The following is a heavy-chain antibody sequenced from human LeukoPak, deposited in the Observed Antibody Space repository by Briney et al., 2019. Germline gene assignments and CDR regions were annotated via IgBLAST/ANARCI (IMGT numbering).Heavy chain of an antibody. CDR1: GYSISSAYY. D-gene: IGHD6-19*01. J-gene: IGHJ4*02. V-gene: IGHV4-38-2*01. CDR2: IIHSGNT. CDR3: ARVGRIVVAGKGFDY. Sequence: SETLSLTCAVSGYSISSAYYWGWIRQSPGKGLEWMGSIIHSGNTYYSPSLKGRVTISVDTSKNQFSLKLSSVTAADTAVYYCARVGRIVVAGKGFDYWGQGTPVTVSS.